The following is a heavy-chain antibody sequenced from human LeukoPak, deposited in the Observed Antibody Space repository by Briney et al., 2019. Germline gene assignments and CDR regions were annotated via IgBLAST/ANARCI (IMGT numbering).Heavy chain of an antibody. Sequence: GGSLRLSCAASTFTFSSYSMNWVRQAPGKGLEWVSSISSSSSYIYYADSVRGRFTISRDNAKNSLYLQMNSLRAEDTAVYYCAREEGGLRWGDISLFQPDHIDYWGQGTLVTVSS. CDR2: ISSSSSYI. CDR1: TFTFSSYS. CDR3: AREEGGLRWGDISLFQPDHIDY. J-gene: IGHJ4*02. D-gene: IGHD3-16*02. V-gene: IGHV3-21*01.